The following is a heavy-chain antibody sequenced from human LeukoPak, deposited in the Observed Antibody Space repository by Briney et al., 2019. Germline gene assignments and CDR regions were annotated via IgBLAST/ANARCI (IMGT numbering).Heavy chain of an antibody. D-gene: IGHD5-24*01. V-gene: IGHV3-48*02. J-gene: IGHJ4*02. CDR1: GFTFSSYA. CDR3: ARKMAL. CDR2: IDGSSRSI. Sequence: SGGSLRLSCAASGFTFSSYAMSWVRQTPGKGLEWVSYIDGSSRSIYYADSVKGRFTVSRDNAKNSLFLQMNSLRDEDTAVYFCARKMALWGQGTLVTVSS.